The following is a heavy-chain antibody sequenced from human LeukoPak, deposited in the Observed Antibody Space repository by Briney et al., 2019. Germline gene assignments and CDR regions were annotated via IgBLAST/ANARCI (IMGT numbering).Heavy chain of an antibody. V-gene: IGHV3-21*01. CDR3: AREASPAEPDIVVVPAAFDY. Sequence: PGGSLRLSCAASGFTFSSYSMNWVRQAPGKGLERVSSISSSSSYIYYADSVKGRFTISRDNAKNSLYLQMNSLRAEDTAVYYCAREASPAEPDIVVVPAAFDYWGQGTLVTVSS. CDR1: GFTFSSYS. D-gene: IGHD2-2*01. J-gene: IGHJ4*02. CDR2: ISSSSSYI.